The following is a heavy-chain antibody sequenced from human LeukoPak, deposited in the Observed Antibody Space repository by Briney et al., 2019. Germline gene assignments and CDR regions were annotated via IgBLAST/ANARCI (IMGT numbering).Heavy chain of an antibody. CDR2: ISSSSSYI. CDR1: GFTFSSYS. Sequence: GGSLRLSCAASGFTFSSYSMNWVRQAPGKGLEWVSSISSSSSYIYYADSVKGRFTISRDNAKNSLYLQMNSLRAEDTAVYYCARVDPYGSGSYYYWGQGTLVTVSS. J-gene: IGHJ4*02. D-gene: IGHD3-10*01. V-gene: IGHV3-21*01. CDR3: ARVDPYGSGSYYY.